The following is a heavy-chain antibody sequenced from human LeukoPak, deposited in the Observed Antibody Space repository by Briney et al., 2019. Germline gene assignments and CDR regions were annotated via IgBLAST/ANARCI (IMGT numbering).Heavy chain of an antibody. V-gene: IGHV3-23*01. CDR2: VNGSDDKT. J-gene: IGHJ4*02. CDR1: GLTFSSYG. Sequence: GGSLRLSCAASGLTFSSYGMSWVRQAPGKGLEWVSGVNGSDDKTYYADSVKGRFTISRDNSKNTLYLQMNSLRAEDTAVYYCAKGKDSSGTWDYFDYWGQGTLVTVSS. D-gene: IGHD6-19*01. CDR3: AKGKDSSGTWDYFDY.